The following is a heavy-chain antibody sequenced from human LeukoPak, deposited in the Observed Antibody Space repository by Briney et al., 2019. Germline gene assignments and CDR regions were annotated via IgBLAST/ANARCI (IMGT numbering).Heavy chain of an antibody. D-gene: IGHD6-19*01. CDR1: GYSFTSYW. Sequence: GESLKISCKGSGYSFTSYWIGWVRQMPGKGLEWMGIIYPGDSDIRYSPSFQGQVTISADKSISTAYLQWRSLKASDTAMYYCAGRHAVSGGWFDPWGQGTLVTVSS. J-gene: IGHJ5*02. CDR2: IYPGDSDI. CDR3: AGRHAVSGGWFDP. V-gene: IGHV5-51*01.